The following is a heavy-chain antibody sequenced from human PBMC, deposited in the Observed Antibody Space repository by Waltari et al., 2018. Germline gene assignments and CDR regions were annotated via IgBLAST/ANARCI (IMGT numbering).Heavy chain of an antibody. V-gene: IGHV1-69*12. J-gene: IGHJ6*02. CDR3: ARVLAEYYYYYYGMDV. CDR1: GGTFSSYA. CDR2: IFGTA. Sequence: QVQLVQSGAEVKKPGSSVQVSCKASGGTFSSYAISWVRPAPIFGTANYAQKCQGRVTITADESTSTAYMELSSLRSEDTAVYYCARVLAEYYYYYYGMDVWGQGTTVTVSS. D-gene: IGHD3-3*02.